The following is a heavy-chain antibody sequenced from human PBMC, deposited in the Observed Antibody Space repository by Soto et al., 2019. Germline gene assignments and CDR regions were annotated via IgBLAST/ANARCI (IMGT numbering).Heavy chain of an antibody. CDR1: GYTFTRYG. V-gene: IGHV1-18*01. Sequence: ASVKASCKASGYTFTRYGISWVRQAPGQGLEWMGWISAYNGNTNYAQKFQGRVTITADESTSTAYMELSSLRSEDTAVYYCAREETTLAAFDIWGQGTMVTVSS. D-gene: IGHD1-7*01. CDR3: AREETTLAAFDI. J-gene: IGHJ3*02. CDR2: ISAYNGNT.